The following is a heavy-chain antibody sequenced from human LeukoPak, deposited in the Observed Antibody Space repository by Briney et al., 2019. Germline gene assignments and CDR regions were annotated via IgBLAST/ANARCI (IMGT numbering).Heavy chain of an antibody. CDR3: ARGPPYYDFWSGYYTDYYYYMDV. J-gene: IGHJ6*03. V-gene: IGHV4-61*01. CDR2: IYYSGST. Sequence: SETLSLTCTVSGGSVSSGRYYWSWIRQPPGKGLEGIGYIYYSGSTNYNPSLKSRVTISVGTSKNQFSLKLSSVTAADTAVYYCARGPPYYDFWSGYYTDYYYYMDVWGKGTTVTVSS. CDR1: GGSVSSGRYY. D-gene: IGHD3-3*01.